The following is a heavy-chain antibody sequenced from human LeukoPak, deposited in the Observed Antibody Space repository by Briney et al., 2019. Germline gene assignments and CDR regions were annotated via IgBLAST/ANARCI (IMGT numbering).Heavy chain of an antibody. Sequence: GASVKVSCKASGYTFTSYYMHWVRQAPGQGLEWMGIINPSGGSTSYAQKFQGRVTMTRDTSTSTVYMELSSLRSEDTAVYYCARDVLRGAVAAAPFDYWGQGTLVTVSS. V-gene: IGHV1-46*01. D-gene: IGHD6-19*01. J-gene: IGHJ4*02. CDR3: ARDVLRGAVAAAPFDY. CDR1: GYTFTSYY. CDR2: INPSGGST.